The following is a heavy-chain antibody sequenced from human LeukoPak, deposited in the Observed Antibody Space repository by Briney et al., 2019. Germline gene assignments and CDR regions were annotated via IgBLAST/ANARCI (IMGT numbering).Heavy chain of an antibody. CDR1: GGTFSSYA. D-gene: IGHD6-13*01. V-gene: IGHV1-69*05. Sequence: SVKVSCKASGGTFSSYAISWVRQAPGQGLEWMGRIIPIFGTANYAQKFQGRVTITTDESTSTAYMELSSLRSEDTAVYYCAREPSSSDWFDPWGQGTLVTVSS. J-gene: IGHJ5*02. CDR2: IIPIFGTA. CDR3: AREPSSSDWFDP.